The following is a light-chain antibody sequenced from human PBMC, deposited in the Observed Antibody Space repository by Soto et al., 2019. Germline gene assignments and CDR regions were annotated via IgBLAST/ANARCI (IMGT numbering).Light chain of an antibody. Sequence: QSVLTQPPSVSGAPGQRVTISCTGSSSNIGAGYDVHWYQQLPGTAPKLLIYGNNNRPSGVPDRFSGSKSGTSATLGITGLQTGDEADYYCGTWDSSLSVVVFGGGTKLTVL. CDR3: GTWDSSLSVVV. CDR1: SSNIGAGYD. J-gene: IGLJ2*01. CDR2: GNN. V-gene: IGLV1-40*01.